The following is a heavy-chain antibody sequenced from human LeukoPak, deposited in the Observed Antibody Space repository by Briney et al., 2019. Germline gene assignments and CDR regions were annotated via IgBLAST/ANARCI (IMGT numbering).Heavy chain of an antibody. Sequence: SETLSLTCTVSGGSISSHYCSWIRQPPGKGLEWIGYMYYSGITNYNPSLKSRVTISVDTSKNQFSLKLSSVTAADTAVYYCARGANDSSGYYGGDDAFDIWGQGTMVTVSS. D-gene: IGHD3-22*01. J-gene: IGHJ3*02. V-gene: IGHV4-59*11. CDR3: ARGANDSSGYYGGDDAFDI. CDR2: MYYSGIT. CDR1: GGSISSHY.